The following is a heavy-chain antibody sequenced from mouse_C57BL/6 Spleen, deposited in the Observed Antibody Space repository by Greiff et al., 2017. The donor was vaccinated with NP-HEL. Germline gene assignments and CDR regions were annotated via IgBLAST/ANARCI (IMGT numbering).Heavy chain of an antibody. CDR1: GYSFTGYY. CDR2: INPCTGGT. V-gene: IGHV1-42*01. J-gene: IGHJ1*03. D-gene: IGHD1-1*01. CDR3: SRENYGSSYWYFEV. Sequence: VQLQQPGPELVKPGASVKISCKASGYSFTGYYMHWVKQSPEKSLEWIGEINPCTGGTTYNQKFKAKATLTVDKSSSTAYMQLKSLTSEDSAVYYCSRENYGSSYWYFEVWGTGTTVTVSS.